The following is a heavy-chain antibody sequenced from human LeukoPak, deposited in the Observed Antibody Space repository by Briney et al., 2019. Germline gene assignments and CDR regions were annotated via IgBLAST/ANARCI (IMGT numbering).Heavy chain of an antibody. Sequence: ASVKVSCKASGYTFTSYGISWVRQAPGQGLEWMGWISAYNGNTNYAQKLQGRVTMTTDTSTSTAYMELRSLRSDDTAVYYCATSGRGYSYGYEGYFDYWGQGTLVTVSS. J-gene: IGHJ4*02. CDR1: GYTFTSYG. CDR3: ATSGRGYSYGYEGYFDY. CDR2: ISAYNGNT. D-gene: IGHD5-18*01. V-gene: IGHV1-18*01.